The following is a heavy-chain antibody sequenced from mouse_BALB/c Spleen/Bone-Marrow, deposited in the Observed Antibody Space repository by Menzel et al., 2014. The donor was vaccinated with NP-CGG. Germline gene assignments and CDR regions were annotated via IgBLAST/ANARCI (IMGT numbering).Heavy chain of an antibody. CDR3: ARGDGYYVYAMDY. CDR1: GYTFTEYT. CDR2: INPNNGGT. V-gene: IGHV1-18*01. J-gene: IGHJ4*01. Sequence: EVQLVESGPELVKPGASVKISCKTSGYTFTEYTMHWVKQSHGKSLEWIGSINPNNGGTNYNQKFKGKATLTVDKSSSTAYMEFRSLTSEDSAVYYCARGDGYYVYAMDYWGQGTSVTVSS. D-gene: IGHD2-3*01.